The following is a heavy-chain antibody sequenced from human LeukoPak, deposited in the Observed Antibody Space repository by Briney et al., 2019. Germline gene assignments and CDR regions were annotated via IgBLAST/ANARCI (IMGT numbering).Heavy chain of an antibody. J-gene: IGHJ4*02. CDR1: GFTFSSYA. CDR2: ISGSGGST. V-gene: IGHV3-23*01. Sequence: SGGSLRLSCAASGFTFSSYAMSWVRQAPGKGLEWVSAISGSGGSTYYADSVKGRFTIFRDNSKNTLYLQMNSLRAEDTAVYYCAKGQSRVAGYDYWGQGTLVTVSS. D-gene: IGHD6-19*01. CDR3: AKGQSRVAGYDY.